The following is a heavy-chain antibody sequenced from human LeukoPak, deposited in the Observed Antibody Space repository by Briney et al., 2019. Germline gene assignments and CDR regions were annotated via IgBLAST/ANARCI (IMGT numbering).Heavy chain of an antibody. D-gene: IGHD4-17*01. CDR2: IYYSGST. Sequence: SEALSLTCTVSGGSISSYYWSWIRQPPGKGLEWIGYIYYSGSTNYNPSLKSRVTISVDTSKNQFSLKLSSVTAADTAVYYCARQDYGDYNYFDYWGQGTLVTVSS. J-gene: IGHJ4*02. V-gene: IGHV4-59*08. CDR3: ARQDYGDYNYFDY. CDR1: GGSISSYY.